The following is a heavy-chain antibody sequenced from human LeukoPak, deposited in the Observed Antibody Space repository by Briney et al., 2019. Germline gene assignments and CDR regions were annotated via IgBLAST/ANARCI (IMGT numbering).Heavy chain of an antibody. CDR2: ISSSSSYI. V-gene: IGHV3-21*01. CDR1: GFTFSSYS. J-gene: IGHJ4*02. CDR3: ARIHCSGGSCYSLDY. Sequence: GGSLRLSCAASGFTFSSYSMNWVRQAPGKGLEWDSSISSSSSYIYYADSVKGRFTISRDNAKNSLYLQMNSLRAEDTAVYHCARIHCSGGSCYSLDYWGQGTLVTASS. D-gene: IGHD2-15*01.